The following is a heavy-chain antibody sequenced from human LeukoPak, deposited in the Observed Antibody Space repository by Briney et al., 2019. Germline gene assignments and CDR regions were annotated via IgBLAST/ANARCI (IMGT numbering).Heavy chain of an antibody. Sequence: ASVKVSCKASGFTFTGYYIHWVRQAPGQGLEWTGYINPHSGVTNSPQKFQGRVTMTTDTSITAVYMELSSLLSDDTAMYYCVREGNELLSKNFDYWGQGTLVTVSS. CDR2: INPHSGVT. J-gene: IGHJ4*02. CDR1: GFTFTGYY. V-gene: IGHV1-2*02. D-gene: IGHD2-21*02. CDR3: VREGNELLSKNFDY.